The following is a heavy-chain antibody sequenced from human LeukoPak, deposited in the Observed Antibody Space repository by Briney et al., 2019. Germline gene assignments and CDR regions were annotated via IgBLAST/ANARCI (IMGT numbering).Heavy chain of an antibody. CDR3: ATYTHWVAGDV. D-gene: IGHD3-16*01. J-gene: IGHJ6*02. V-gene: IGHV3-7*01. Sequence: GWSLRLSCAAPGFTFSDSWMSWVRQAPGKGLEWVANVNPDGSAKDYVDSVKGRFTISRDNAGNSLFLQMSSLRAEDTAVYYCATYTHWVAGDVWGQGTTVTVSS. CDR2: VNPDGSAK. CDR1: GFTFSDSW.